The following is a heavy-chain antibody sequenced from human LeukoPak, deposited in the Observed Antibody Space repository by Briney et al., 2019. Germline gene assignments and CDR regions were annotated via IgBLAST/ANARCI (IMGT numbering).Heavy chain of an antibody. V-gene: IGHV3-53*01. CDR2: XYSGGST. J-gene: IGHJ3*02. D-gene: IGHD3-22*01. CDR1: GFTVSSNY. CDR3: AREGYYYDSSGYPGAFDI. Sequence: GGSLRLSCAASGFTVSSNYMSWVRQAPGKGLEXXXXXYSGGSTYYADSVKGRFTISRDNSKNTLYLQMNSLRAEDTAVYYCAREGYYYDSSGYPGAFDIWGQGTMVTVSS.